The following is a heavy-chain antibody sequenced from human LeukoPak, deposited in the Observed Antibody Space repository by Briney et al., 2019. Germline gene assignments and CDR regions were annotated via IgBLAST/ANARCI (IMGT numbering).Heavy chain of an antibody. V-gene: IGHV3-23*01. CDR2: ISADGGST. CDR1: GFTFSSNA. J-gene: IGHJ4*02. CDR3: ARPGIAAAGTVFLVDY. Sequence: PGGSLRLSCTASGFTFSSNAMSWVRQAPGKGLEWVSSISADGGSTFYADSVKGRFTVSRDNSKNTLYLQMNSLRAEDTAVYYCARPGIAAAGTVFLVDYWGQGTLVTVSS. D-gene: IGHD6-13*01.